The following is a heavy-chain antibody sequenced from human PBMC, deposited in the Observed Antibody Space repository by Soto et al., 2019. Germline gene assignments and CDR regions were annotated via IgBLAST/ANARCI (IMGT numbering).Heavy chain of an antibody. V-gene: IGHV1-69*12. CDR2: IIPIFGTA. J-gene: IGHJ5*02. CDR3: ARGDCTNGVCYARFDP. CDR1: GGTFSSYA. Sequence: QVQLVQSGAEVKKPGSSVKVSCKASGGTFSSYAISWVRQAPGQGLEWMGGIIPIFGTANYAQKFQGRVRITADESTRTAYMEVSSLRSEDTAVYYCARGDCTNGVCYARFDPWGQGTLVTVSS. D-gene: IGHD2-8*01.